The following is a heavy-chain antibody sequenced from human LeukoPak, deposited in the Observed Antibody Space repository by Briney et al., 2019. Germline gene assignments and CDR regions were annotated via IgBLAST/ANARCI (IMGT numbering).Heavy chain of an antibody. J-gene: IGHJ3*02. Sequence: SETLSLTCSVSGYSVSSDYYWGWIRQPPGKGLEWIGTVYHAGSNYNNPSLESRLTISMDTSKNQYSLKLTSVTVADTAVYYCARTYWAHDAFDIWGQGTMVTVSS. CDR3: ARTYWAHDAFDI. CDR2: VYHAGSN. CDR1: GYSVSSDYY. V-gene: IGHV4-38-2*01. D-gene: IGHD2-8*02.